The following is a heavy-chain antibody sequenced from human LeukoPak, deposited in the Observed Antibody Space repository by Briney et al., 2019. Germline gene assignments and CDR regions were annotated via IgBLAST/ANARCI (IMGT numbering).Heavy chain of an antibody. CDR1: GGSFSGYY. CDR2: INHSGST. V-gene: IGHV4-34*01. Sequence: PSETLFLTCVVYGGSFSGYYWSWIRQPPGKGLEWIGEINHSGSTNYNPSLKSRVTISVDTSKNQFSLKLSSVTAADTAVYYCATASRGCSSTSCYNWFDPWGQGTLVIVSS. D-gene: IGHD2-2*01. CDR3: ATASRGCSSTSCYNWFDP. J-gene: IGHJ5*02.